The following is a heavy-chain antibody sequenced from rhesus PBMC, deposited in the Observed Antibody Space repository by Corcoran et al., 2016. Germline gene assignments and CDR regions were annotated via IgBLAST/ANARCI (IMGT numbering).Heavy chain of an antibody. Sequence: QVQLVQSGAEVKKPGASVKVSCKASGFPFGSYAISWVGQAPGQGLEWVGVIIPLFGITNYAEKFQGRVTITADTSTSTAYMELSSLRSEDTAVYYCARGEYTVGTVLGWNGLDSWGQGVVVTVSS. D-gene: IGHD5-24*01. V-gene: IGHV1-198*02. CDR2: IIPLFGIT. CDR1: GFPFGSYA. CDR3: ARGEYTVGTVLGWNGLDS. J-gene: IGHJ6*01.